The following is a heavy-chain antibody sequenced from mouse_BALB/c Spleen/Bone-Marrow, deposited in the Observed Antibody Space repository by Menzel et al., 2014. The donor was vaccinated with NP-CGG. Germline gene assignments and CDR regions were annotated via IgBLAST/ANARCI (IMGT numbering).Heavy chain of an antibody. Sequence: QVQLQQPGAEVVKPGAPVKLSCKASGNTFTRYWMHWLWQRPGRGIEWIGKIDPSDSETHYNHESKHKAALTVDKSSSTAYIQLSSLTSEDSAVYFCARSGGNYVAWFVYWGKGTLDTVSP. J-gene: IGHJ3*01. CDR3: ARSGGNYVAWFVY. V-gene: IGHV1-69*02. D-gene: IGHD2-1*01. CDR1: GNTFTRYW. CDR2: IDPSDSET.